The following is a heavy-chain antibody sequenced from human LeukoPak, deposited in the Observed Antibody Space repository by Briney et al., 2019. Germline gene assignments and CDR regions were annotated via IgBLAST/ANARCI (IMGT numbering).Heavy chain of an antibody. CDR3: ARTKRHSITPGGMGAGYYSDYYYYMDV. CDR1: GYTFTSYG. Sequence: ASVKVSFKASGYTFTSYGISWVRQAPGQGLEWMGWISAYNGNTNYAQKLQGRVTMTTDTSTSTAYMELRSLRSDDTAVYYCARTKRHSITPGGMGAGYYSDYYYYMDVWGKGTTVTVSS. V-gene: IGHV1-18*01. J-gene: IGHJ6*03. D-gene: IGHD3-9*01. CDR2: ISAYNGNT.